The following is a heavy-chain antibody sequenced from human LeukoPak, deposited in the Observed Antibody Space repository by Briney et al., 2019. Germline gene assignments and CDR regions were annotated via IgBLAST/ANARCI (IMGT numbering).Heavy chain of an antibody. V-gene: IGHV4-59*01. CDR2: ISYSGST. Sequence: EPSETLSLTCTVSGGSISSYYWSWIRQPPGKGLEWIGYISYSGSTNYNPSLNSRVTISVDTSKNQFSLKLTSVTAADTAVYYCGRVGPDVVTGDYWGQGTLVTVSS. CDR3: GRVGPDVVTGDY. J-gene: IGHJ4*02. D-gene: IGHD4-23*01. CDR1: GGSISSYY.